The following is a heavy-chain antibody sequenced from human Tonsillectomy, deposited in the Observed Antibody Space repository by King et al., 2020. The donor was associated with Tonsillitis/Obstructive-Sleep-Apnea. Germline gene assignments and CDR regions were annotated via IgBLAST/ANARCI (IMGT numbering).Heavy chain of an antibody. J-gene: IGHJ5*02. CDR2: ISYDGSNI. Sequence: VQLVESGGGVVQPGRSLRLSCAASGFSFSNYAIHWVRQAPGKGLEWVALISYDGSNIYYADSVKGRFAISRDNSKNTLYLQMNGLRAEDTAVYYCAKVSSSRSSQTPSGWEWFDPWGQGTLVTVSS. CDR1: GFSFSNYA. CDR3: AKVSSSRSSQTPSGWEWFDP. D-gene: IGHD6-19*01. V-gene: IGHV3-30*18.